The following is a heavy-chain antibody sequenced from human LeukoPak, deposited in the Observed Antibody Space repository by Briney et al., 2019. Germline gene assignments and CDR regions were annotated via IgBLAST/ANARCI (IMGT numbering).Heavy chain of an antibody. J-gene: IGHJ4*02. V-gene: IGHV3-23*01. D-gene: IGHD4-11*01. CDR3: AKGTTLTTGYYFDY. CDR2: ISGSGGST. Sequence: GGSLRLSCAASGFTFSNYAMSWVRQAPGKGLEWVSAISGSGGSTNYADSVKGRFTISRDNSKNTLYLQMSSLRAEDTAVYYCAKGTTLTTGYYFDYWGQGTLVTVSS. CDR1: GFTFSNYA.